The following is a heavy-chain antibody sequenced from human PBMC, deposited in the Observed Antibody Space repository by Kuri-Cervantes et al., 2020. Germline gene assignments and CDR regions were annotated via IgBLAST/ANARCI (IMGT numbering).Heavy chain of an antibody. D-gene: IGHD6-25*01. CDR3: AAASKLRAFDI. CDR2: ISYDGSNK. J-gene: IGHJ3*02. V-gene: IGHV3-30-3*01. CDR1: GFTFTFYW. Sequence: GGSLRLSCAASGFTFTFYWMTWVRQAPGKGLEWVAVISYDGSNKYYADSVKGRFTISRDNSKNTLYLQMNSLRAEDTAVYYCAAASKLRAFDIWGQGTMVTVSS.